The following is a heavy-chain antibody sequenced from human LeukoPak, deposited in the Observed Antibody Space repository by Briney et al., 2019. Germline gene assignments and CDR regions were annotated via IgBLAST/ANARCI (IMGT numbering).Heavy chain of an antibody. D-gene: IGHD6-19*01. Sequence: QTGGSLRLSCAASGFTFDDYAMHWVRQAPGKGLEWVSLISGDGGSTYYADSVKGRFTISRDNIKNSLYLQMSNMSTVDTALYYCAKGGSGWSYYFDFWGQGTLVTVSS. CDR3: AKGGSGWSYYFDF. V-gene: IGHV3-43*02. J-gene: IGHJ4*02. CDR1: GFTFDDYA. CDR2: ISGDGGST.